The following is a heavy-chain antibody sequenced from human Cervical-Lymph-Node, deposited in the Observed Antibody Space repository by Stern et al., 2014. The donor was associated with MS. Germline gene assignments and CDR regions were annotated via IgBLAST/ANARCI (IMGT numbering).Heavy chain of an antibody. V-gene: IGHV7-4-1*02. CDR1: GYTFTTYA. CDR2: IHTSTGRP. Sequence: QVQLVQSGSELKEPGASVKISCTASGYTFTTYAISWVRQAPGQGLEWMGWIHTSTGRPTYAQDFTGRFVFSLDTSVNTTYLQINRLQVDDTAKYYCARGYSSGYYTSGYFDLWGRGTLVTVSS. J-gene: IGHJ2*01. CDR3: ARGYSSGYYTSGYFDL. D-gene: IGHD3-22*01.